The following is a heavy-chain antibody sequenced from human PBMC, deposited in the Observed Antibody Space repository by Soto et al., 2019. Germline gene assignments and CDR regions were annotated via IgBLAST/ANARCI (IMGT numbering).Heavy chain of an antibody. V-gene: IGHV2-5*02. D-gene: IGHD2-15*01. J-gene: IGHJ5*02. CDR2: IFWDDDK. CDR3: AHRGASCSGGRCYCWFDP. Sequence: QITLKESGPTLVKPTQTLTLTCTFSGFSLSSSGVGVGWIRQPPGEALEWLALIFWDDDKRYSPSLKSRVTITKDTAKNQVVLTMTNMDPVDTATYYCAHRGASCSGGRCYCWFDPWGQGTLVTVSS. CDR1: GFSLSSSGVG.